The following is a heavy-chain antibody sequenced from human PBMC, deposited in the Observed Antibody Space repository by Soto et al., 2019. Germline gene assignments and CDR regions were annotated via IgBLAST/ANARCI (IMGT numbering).Heavy chain of an antibody. CDR1: GGTFSSYA. D-gene: IGHD6-13*01. CDR3: ARETFAAGSSYYYYGMDV. V-gene: IGHV1-69*06. CDR2: IIPIFGTA. J-gene: IGHJ6*02. Sequence: SVKVSCKAPGGTFSSYAISWVRQAPGQGLEWMGGIIPIFGTANYAQKFQGRVTITADKSTSTAYMELSSLRSEDTAVYYCARETFAAGSSYYYYGMDVWGQGTTVTVSS.